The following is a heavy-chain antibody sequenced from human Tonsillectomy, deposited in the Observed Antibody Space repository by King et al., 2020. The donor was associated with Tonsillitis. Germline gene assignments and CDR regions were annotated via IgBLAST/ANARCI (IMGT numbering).Heavy chain of an antibody. CDR1: GGSISSYS. Sequence: VQLQESGPGLVKPSETMSLTCTVSGGSISSYSWSWIRQPPGKGLEWIGYISYSGITKYNPSLKSRVTISVDTSKNQFSLRLSAVTAAATAVYFCARYRHGSLDAFDIWGQGTMVTVSS. D-gene: IGHD2-15*01. J-gene: IGHJ3*02. CDR3: ARYRHGSLDAFDI. CDR2: ISYSGIT. V-gene: IGHV4-59*08.